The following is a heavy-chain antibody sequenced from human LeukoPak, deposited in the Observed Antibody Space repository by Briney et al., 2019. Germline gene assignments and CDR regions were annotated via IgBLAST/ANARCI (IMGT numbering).Heavy chain of an antibody. CDR3: AKVGSSGYDFELLGY. Sequence: GGSLRLSCAASGFTFSSYAMSWVRQAPGRGLEWVSAISGSGGSTYYADSVKGRFAISRNNSKNTLYLQMNSLRAEDTSVYYCAKVGSSGYDFELLGYWGQGTLVTVSS. J-gene: IGHJ4*02. CDR1: GFTFSSYA. D-gene: IGHD5-12*01. CDR2: ISGSGGST. V-gene: IGHV3-23*01.